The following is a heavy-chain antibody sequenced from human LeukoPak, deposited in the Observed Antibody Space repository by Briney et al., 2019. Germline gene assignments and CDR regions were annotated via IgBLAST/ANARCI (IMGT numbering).Heavy chain of an antibody. V-gene: IGHV3-74*01. CDR1: GFTFSSYW. CDR2: IKGDGSST. D-gene: IGHD4-17*01. J-gene: IGHJ4*01. CDR3: ATSPPTGITVSYFDS. Sequence: GGSLRLSCAASGFTFSSYWMHWVRHTPGKGLVWVSRIKGDGSSTSYADSVKGRLTISRDNSKNTVYLQMNSLRAEDTAVYYCATSPPTGITVSYFDSWGQGTLVTVSS.